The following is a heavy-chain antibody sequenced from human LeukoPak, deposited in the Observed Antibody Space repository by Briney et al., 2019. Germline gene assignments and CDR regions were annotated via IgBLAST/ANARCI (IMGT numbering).Heavy chain of an antibody. Sequence: PAETLSLTCTVSGYSMSSGYFEAWIRQPPGKGLEWIGSILHSGATYNNPSLKSRVTISVYTPKNQFSLKLNSVTAADTAVYYCARKWRAYRFRAGVDYWGQGTLVTVFS. D-gene: IGHD5-12*01. CDR2: ILHSGAT. CDR3: ARKWRAYRFRAGVDY. J-gene: IGHJ4*02. CDR1: GYSMSSGYF. V-gene: IGHV4-38-2*02.